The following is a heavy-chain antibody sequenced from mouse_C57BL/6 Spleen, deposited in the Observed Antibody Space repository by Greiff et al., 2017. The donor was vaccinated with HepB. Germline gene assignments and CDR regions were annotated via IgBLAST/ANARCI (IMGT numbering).Heavy chain of an antibody. J-gene: IGHJ2*01. CDR1: GFTFSSYT. D-gene: IGHD1-1*01. CDR3: ARITAPFDY. V-gene: IGHV5-9*01. CDR2: ISGGGGNT. Sequence: EVQGVESGGGLVKPGGSLKLSCAASGFTFSSYTMSWVRQTPEKRLEWVATISGGGGNTYYPDSVKGRFTISRDNAKNTLYLQMSSLRSEDTALYYCARITAPFDYWGQGTTLTVSS.